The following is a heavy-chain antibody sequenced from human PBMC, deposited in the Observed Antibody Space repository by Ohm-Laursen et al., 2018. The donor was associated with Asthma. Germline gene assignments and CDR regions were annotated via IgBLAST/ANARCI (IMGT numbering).Heavy chain of an antibody. CDR1: GFTFSNAW. V-gene: IGHV3-7*01. D-gene: IGHD2-21*02. CDR3: ARRDFSGGDPSAAFDI. CDR2: INQDGSVK. Sequence: SLRLSCAASGFTFSNAWMNWVRQAPGKGLEWVANINQDGSVKYYVDSVKGRFTISRDSAENAIYLQMNNLRAEDTAVYYCARRDFSGGDPSAAFDIWGQGTMVTVSS. J-gene: IGHJ3*02.